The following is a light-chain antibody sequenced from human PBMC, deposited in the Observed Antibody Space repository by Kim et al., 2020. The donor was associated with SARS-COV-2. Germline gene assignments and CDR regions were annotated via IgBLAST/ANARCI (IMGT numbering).Light chain of an antibody. V-gene: IGKV3-20*01. CDR2: GAS. Sequence: LSPGRSATLSSRASQSVSDTYLAWYQQKPGQAPRLLIYGASSRATGIPDRFSGSGSGTDFTLTISRLEPEDFAAYYCQQYGSSPYTFGQGTKLEI. J-gene: IGKJ2*01. CDR1: QSVSDTY. CDR3: QQYGSSPYT.